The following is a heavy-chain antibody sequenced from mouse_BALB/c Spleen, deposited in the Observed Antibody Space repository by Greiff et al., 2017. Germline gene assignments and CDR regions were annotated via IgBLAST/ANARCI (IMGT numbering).Heavy chain of an antibody. CDR2: ISSGGSYT. Sequence: EVQLVESGGDLVKPGGSLKLSCAASGFTFSSYGMSWVRQTPDKRLEWVATISSGGSYTYYPDSVKGRFTISRDNAKNTLYLQMSSLKSEDTAMYYCARQAEPDYYCYDYWGQGTTLTVSS. D-gene: IGHD1-2*01. J-gene: IGHJ2*01. CDR3: ARQAEPDYYCYDY. CDR1: GFTFSSYG. V-gene: IGHV5-6*01.